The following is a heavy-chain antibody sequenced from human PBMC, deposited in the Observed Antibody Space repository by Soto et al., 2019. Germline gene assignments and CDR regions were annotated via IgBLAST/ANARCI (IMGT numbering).Heavy chain of an antibody. D-gene: IGHD4-17*01. CDR1: GFTFSSYA. V-gene: IGHV3-30-3*01. CDR2: ISYDGSNK. Sequence: ESGGGVVQPGRSLRLSCAASGFTFSSYAMHWVRQAPGKGLEWVAVISYDGSNKYYADSVKGRFTISRDNSKNTLYLQMNSLRAEDTAVYYCARDPATVTTCWFDPWGQGTLVTVSS. CDR3: ARDPATVTTCWFDP. J-gene: IGHJ5*02.